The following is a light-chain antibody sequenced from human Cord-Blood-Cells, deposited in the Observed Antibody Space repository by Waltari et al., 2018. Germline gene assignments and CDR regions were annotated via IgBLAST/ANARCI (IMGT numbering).Light chain of an antibody. CDR2: EGS. V-gene: IGLV2-23*01. Sequence: QSALTQPASVSGSPGQSITIPCTGTRSDVGSYNLVSWYQQHPGKAPKLMIYEGSKRPSGVSNRFSGSKSGNTASLTISRLQAEDEADYYCCSYAGSSTYVFGTGTKVTVL. CDR3: CSYAGSSTYV. J-gene: IGLJ1*01. CDR1: RSDVGSYNL.